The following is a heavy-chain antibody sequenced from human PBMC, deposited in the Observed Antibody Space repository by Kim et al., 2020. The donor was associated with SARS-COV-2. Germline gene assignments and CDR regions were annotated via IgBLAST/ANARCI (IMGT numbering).Heavy chain of an antibody. CDR1: GFTFSSYA. Sequence: GGSLRLSCAASGFTFSSYAMHWVRQAPGKGLEWVAVISYDGSNKYYADSVKGRFTISRDNSKNTLYLQMNSLRAEDTAVYYCARSDYVAAPGYWGQGTLVTVSS. J-gene: IGHJ4*02. CDR2: ISYDGSNK. V-gene: IGHV3-30-3*01. CDR3: ARSDYVAAPGY. D-gene: IGHD4-17*01.